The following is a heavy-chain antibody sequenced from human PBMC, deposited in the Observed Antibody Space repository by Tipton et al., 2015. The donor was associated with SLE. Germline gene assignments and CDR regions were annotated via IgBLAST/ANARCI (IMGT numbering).Heavy chain of an antibody. D-gene: IGHD3-10*01. V-gene: IGHV3-64*04. CDR3: AKNGYGSGKAFDI. Sequence: SLRLSCAASGFTFSSFAMHWVRQAPGKGLEYLASINTNGALTNYASSVRGRFTISRDNSKNTLYLQMNSLRAEDTAVYYCAKNGYGSGKAFDIWGQGTMVTVSS. CDR1: GFTFSSFA. CDR2: INTNGALT. J-gene: IGHJ3*02.